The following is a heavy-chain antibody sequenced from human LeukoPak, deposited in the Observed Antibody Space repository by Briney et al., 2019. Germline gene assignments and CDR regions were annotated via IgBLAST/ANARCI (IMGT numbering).Heavy chain of an antibody. CDR2: IYTSGST. V-gene: IGHV4-4*07. CDR3: ARVKSIGFYFDY. D-gene: IGHD6-6*01. Sequence: SETLSLTSTVSGGSISIYYWSWIRQPAGKGLEWIGRIYTSGSTSYNPSLKSRVTMSVDTSKNQFSLTLRAVTAADTAVYYCARVKSIGFYFDYWGQGTLVTVSS. CDR1: GGSISIYY. J-gene: IGHJ4*02.